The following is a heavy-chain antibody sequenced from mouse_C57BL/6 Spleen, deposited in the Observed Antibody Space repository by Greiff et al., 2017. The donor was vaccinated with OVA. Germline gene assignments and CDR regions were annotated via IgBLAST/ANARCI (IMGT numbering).Heavy chain of an antibody. V-gene: IGHV10-1*01. CDR2: IRSKSNNYAT. J-gene: IGHJ3*01. Sequence: EVMLVESGGGLVQPKGSLKLSCAASGFSFNTYAMNWVSQAPGKGLEWVARIRSKSNNYATYYADSVKDRFTISRDDSESMLYLQMNNLKTEDTAMYYCVSPLCYGSSSFAYWGQGTLVTVSA. CDR1: GFSFNTYA. D-gene: IGHD1-1*01. CDR3: VSPLCYGSSSFAY.